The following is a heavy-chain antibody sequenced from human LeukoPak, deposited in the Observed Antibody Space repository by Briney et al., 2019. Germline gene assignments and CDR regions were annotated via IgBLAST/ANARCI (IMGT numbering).Heavy chain of an antibody. CDR3: SNPLTILGVLLLDLFDY. V-gene: IGHV3-30*02. CDR2: IWYDGTNE. J-gene: IGHJ4*02. Sequence: GGSLRLSCAATGLTFSKFGIHSGRPAPGEGRGWVAVIWYDGTNEYYAGTVKGRFTISRDHSKNKLSLQMNRLRAEATAVYYCSNPLTILGVLLLDLFDYWGQGTLVTVSS. CDR1: GLTFSKFG. D-gene: IGHD3-3*01.